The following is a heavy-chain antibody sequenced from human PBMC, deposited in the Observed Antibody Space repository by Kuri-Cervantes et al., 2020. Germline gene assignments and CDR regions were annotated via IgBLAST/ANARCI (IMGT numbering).Heavy chain of an antibody. CDR2: ISWNSGSI. Sequence: GGSLRLSCAASEFTFDDYAMHWVRQAPGKGLEWVSGISWNSGSIGYADSVKGRFTISRDNAKSSLYLQMNSLRAEDTALYFCAKDLRSSSLRGGAFDIWGQGTMVTVSS. D-gene: IGHD6-6*01. J-gene: IGHJ3*02. CDR1: EFTFDDYA. CDR3: AKDLRSSSLRGGAFDI. V-gene: IGHV3-9*01.